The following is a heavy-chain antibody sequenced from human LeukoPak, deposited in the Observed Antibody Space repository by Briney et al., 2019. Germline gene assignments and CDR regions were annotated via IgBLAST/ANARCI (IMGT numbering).Heavy chain of an antibody. Sequence: GGSLRLSCAASTFTLSIYHMNWFRQAPGKGLEWVSSISRTSRSIYYADSVKGRFTTSRDNAKNSLYLQMNSLRAEDTAVYYCARGRYYYTSGYFHGLVDFWGQGTLVTVSS. CDR1: TFTLSIYH. CDR2: ISRTSRSI. D-gene: IGHD3-22*01. CDR3: ARGRYYYTSGYFHGLVDF. V-gene: IGHV3-21*01. J-gene: IGHJ4*02.